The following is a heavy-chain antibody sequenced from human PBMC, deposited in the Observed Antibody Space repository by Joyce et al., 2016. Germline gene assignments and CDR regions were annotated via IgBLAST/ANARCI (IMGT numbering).Heavy chain of an antibody. Sequence: QVQLGQSGAELKKPGASVRVSCPASGYTFNGYYIHWVRQAPGQGLEWLGWIDPNSGNTNYAQKFRGRATMTRDTSIDTAFLEVSGLRSDDTAVYYCARIRFGQSWHWGQGTLVTVSS. D-gene: IGHD3-16*01. CDR2: IDPNSGNT. CDR1: GYTFNGYY. J-gene: IGHJ4*02. V-gene: IGHV1-2*02. CDR3: ARIRFGQSWH.